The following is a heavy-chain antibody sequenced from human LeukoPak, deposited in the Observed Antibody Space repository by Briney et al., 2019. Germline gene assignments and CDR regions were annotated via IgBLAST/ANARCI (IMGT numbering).Heavy chain of an antibody. CDR3: ARRYCSSTSCPHFDY. V-gene: IGHV3-21*01. D-gene: IGHD2-2*01. CDR2: ISSSSSYI. CDR1: GFTFSSYS. J-gene: IGHJ4*02. Sequence: GGSLRLSCAASGFTFSSYSMNWVRQAPGKGLEWVSSISSSSSYIYYADSVKGRFTISRDNAKNSLYLQMNSLRAEDTAVYYCARRYCSSTSCPHFDYWGQGTLVTVSS.